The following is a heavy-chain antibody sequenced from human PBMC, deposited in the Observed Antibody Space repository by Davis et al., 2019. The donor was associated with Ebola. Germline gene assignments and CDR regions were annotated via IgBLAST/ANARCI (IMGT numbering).Heavy chain of an antibody. J-gene: IGHJ6*02. D-gene: IGHD3-10*01. CDR3: AKDRVWFGELLYYYYYGMDV. V-gene: IGHV3-30*18. Sequence: PGGSLRLSCAASGFTFSSYGMHWVRQAPGKGLEWVAVISYDGSNKYYADSVKGRFTISRDNSKNTLYLQMNSLRAEDTAVYYCAKDRVWFGELLYYYYYGMDVWGQGTTVTVSS. CDR1: GFTFSSYG. CDR2: ISYDGSNK.